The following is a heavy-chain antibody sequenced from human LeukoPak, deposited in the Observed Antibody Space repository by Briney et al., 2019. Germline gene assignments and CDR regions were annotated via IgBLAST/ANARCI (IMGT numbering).Heavy chain of an antibody. J-gene: IGHJ6*02. CDR3: TRATSVVVPAADHYYYGMDV. Sequence: ASVKVSCKASGSTFTGYYMHWVRQAPGQGLEWMGWNNPNSGGTDYAQKFQGRVTMTRDTSLSTAYMELSRLKSDDTAVYYCTRATSVVVPAADHYYYGMDVWGQGTTVTVSS. D-gene: IGHD2-2*01. CDR1: GSTFTGYY. CDR2: NNPNSGGT. V-gene: IGHV1-2*02.